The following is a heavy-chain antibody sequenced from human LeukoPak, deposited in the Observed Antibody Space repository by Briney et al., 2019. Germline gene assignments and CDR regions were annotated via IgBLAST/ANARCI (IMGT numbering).Heavy chain of an antibody. D-gene: IGHD3-3*01. J-gene: IGHJ5*02. Sequence: GESLKISCKGSGYSFTSYWIGWVRQMPGKGLEWMGIIYPGDSDTRYSPSFQGQVTISADKSISTAYLQWSSLKASDTAMYSCARTLGDVWSCYPLQLGFDPWGQGTLVTVSS. CDR3: ARTLGDVWSCYPLQLGFDP. V-gene: IGHV5-51*01. CDR1: GYSFTSYW. CDR2: IYPGDSDT.